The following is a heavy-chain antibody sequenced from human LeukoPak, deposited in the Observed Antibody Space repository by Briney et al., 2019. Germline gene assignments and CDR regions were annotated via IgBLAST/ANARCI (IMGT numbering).Heavy chain of an antibody. J-gene: IGHJ4*02. Sequence: GASVKVSCKASGYTFTSYGISWVRQAPGQGLEWMGWISAYNGNTIYAQKLQGRVTMTTDTSTSTAYMELRSLRSDDTAVYYCAREVDYYDSSGYYIDYWGQGTLVTVSS. D-gene: IGHD3-22*01. CDR2: ISAYNGNT. CDR3: AREVDYYDSSGYYIDY. CDR1: GYTFTSYG. V-gene: IGHV1-18*01.